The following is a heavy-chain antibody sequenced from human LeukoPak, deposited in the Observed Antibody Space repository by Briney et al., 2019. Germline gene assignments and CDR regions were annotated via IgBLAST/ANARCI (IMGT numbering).Heavy chain of an antibody. D-gene: IGHD5-12*01. CDR3: AAQYSGYVRLDY. CDR1: GGSFSDYY. Sequence: PSETLSLTCAVYGGSFSDYYWSWIRQPTGKGLECIGEISHSGSDNYNPTLKNRVTMSVDTSKNQFSLKLTSVTAAETAVYYCAAQYSGYVRLDYWGQGTLVTVSS. V-gene: IGHV4-34*01. CDR2: ISHSGSD. J-gene: IGHJ4*02.